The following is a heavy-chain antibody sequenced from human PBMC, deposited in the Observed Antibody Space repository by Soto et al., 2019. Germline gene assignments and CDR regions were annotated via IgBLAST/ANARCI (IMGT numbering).Heavy chain of an antibody. J-gene: IGHJ3*02. Sequence: PSETLSLTCAVYGGSFSGYYWSWIRQPPGKGLEWIGCVYYRGSSYYNPSLKSRVSISVDASKNQFSLRLSSVTAAVTAVYYFSMGRGMGATGSPRNAFDIWGQGTMVTV. CDR2: VYYRGSS. V-gene: IGHV4-34*01. CDR1: GGSFSGYY. CDR3: SMGRGMGATGSPRNAFDI. D-gene: IGHD1-26*01.